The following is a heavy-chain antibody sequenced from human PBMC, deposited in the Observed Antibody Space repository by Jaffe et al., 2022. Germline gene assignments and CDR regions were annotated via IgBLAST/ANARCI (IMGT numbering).Heavy chain of an antibody. J-gene: IGHJ2*01. CDR2: ISGNGGST. V-gene: IGHV3-64*01. Sequence: EVQLVESGGGLVQPGGSLRLSCAASGFTFSSYVMHWVRQAPGKGLEYVSAISGNGGSTYYANSVKNRFTVSRDNSKNTLYLQMGSLRAEDMAVYYCARGPGYCSGGSCYGNHYWYFDLWGRGTLVTVSS. D-gene: IGHD2-15*01. CDR1: GFTFSSYV. CDR3: ARGPGYCSGGSCYGNHYWYFDL.